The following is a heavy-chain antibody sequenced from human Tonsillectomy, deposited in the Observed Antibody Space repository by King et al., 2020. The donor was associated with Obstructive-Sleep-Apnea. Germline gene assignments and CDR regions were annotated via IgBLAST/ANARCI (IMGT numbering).Heavy chain of an antibody. V-gene: IGHV3-48*03. CDR2: ISSGGTTI. CDR1: GFTFSSYS. CDR3: AREGGYYDSSGYAPIFDY. J-gene: IGHJ4*02. Sequence: QLVQSGGGLVQPGGSLRLSCAASGFTFSSYSLHCVRQAPGRGLEWLSYISSGGTTIYYADSVQGRFTISRDNAKNSLSLQINSLSAEDTAVYFCAREGGYYDSSGYAPIFDYWGLGTLVTVSS. D-gene: IGHD3-22*01.